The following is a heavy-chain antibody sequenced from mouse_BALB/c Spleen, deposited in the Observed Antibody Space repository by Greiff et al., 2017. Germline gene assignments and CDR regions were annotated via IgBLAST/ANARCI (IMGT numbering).Heavy chain of an antibody. V-gene: IGHV14-4*02. CDR1: GFTIKDYY. J-gene: IGHJ2*01. Sequence: EVQLQQSGAELVRSGASVKLSCTASGFTIKDYYMHWVKQRPEQGLEWIGWIDPENGDTEYAPKFQGKATMTADTSSNTAYLQLSSLTSEDTAVYYCKGRSYYFDYWGQGTTLTVSS. CDR3: KGRSYYFDY. CDR2: IDPENGDT. D-gene: IGHD1-1*01.